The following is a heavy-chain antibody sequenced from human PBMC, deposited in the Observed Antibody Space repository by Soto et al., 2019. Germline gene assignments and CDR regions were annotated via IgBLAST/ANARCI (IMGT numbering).Heavy chain of an antibody. CDR3: ARDRSLVPATPLNPHFDY. V-gene: IGHV3-48*03. J-gene: IGHJ4*02. CDR1: GFTFSSYE. Sequence: PGGSLRLSCAASGFTFSSYEMNWVRQAPGKGLEWVSYISSSGSTIYYADSVKGRFTISRDNAKNSLYLQMNSLRDEDTAVYYCARDRSLVPATPLNPHFDYWGQGTLVTVSS. CDR2: ISSSGSTI. D-gene: IGHD2-15*01.